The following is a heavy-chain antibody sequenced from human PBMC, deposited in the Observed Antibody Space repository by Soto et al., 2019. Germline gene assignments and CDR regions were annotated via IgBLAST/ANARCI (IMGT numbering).Heavy chain of an antibody. CDR1: GGSISSSSYY. V-gene: IGHV4-39*01. Sequence: QLQLQESGPGLVKPSETLSLTCTVSGGSISSSSYYWGWIRQPPGKGLEWIGSIYYSGSTYYNPSRKSRVTISVDTSKNQFSLKLSSVTAADTAVYYCARGRGYCSGGSCYSDAFDIWGQGTMVTVSS. CDR3: ARGRGYCSGGSCYSDAFDI. CDR2: IYYSGST. D-gene: IGHD2-15*01. J-gene: IGHJ3*02.